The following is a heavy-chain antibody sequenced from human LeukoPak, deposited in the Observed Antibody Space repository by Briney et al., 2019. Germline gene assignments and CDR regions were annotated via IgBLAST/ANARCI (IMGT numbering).Heavy chain of an antibody. CDR2: INPSGGST. CDR1: GYTFTSNY. J-gene: IGHJ4*02. CDR3: ASSGAPRRFDY. V-gene: IGHV1-46*01. D-gene: IGHD1-26*01. Sequence: ASVKVSCKASGYTFTSNYMHWVRQAPGQGLEWMAIINPSGGSTSYAQKFQGRITMTRDTSTSTVYMKLSSLRSDDTAVYYCASSGAPRRFDYWGQGTLVTVSS.